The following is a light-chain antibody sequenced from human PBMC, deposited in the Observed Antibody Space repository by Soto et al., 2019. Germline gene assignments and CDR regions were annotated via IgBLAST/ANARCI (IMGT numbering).Light chain of an antibody. Sequence: QAVVTQPPSVSGAPGQRVTISCTGSSSNIGAGYDVHWYQQLPGTAPKLLIYGNSNRPSGVPDRFSGSKSGTSASLAITGLRAEDEADYYCQSYDSSLSALFGGGTQLPVL. CDR1: SSNIGAGYD. J-gene: IGLJ3*02. V-gene: IGLV1-40*01. CDR2: GNS. CDR3: QSYDSSLSAL.